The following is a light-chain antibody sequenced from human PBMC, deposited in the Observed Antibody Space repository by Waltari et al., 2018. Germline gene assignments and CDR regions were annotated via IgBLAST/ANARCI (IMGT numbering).Light chain of an antibody. J-gene: IGKJ3*01. Sequence: EIVLTQSPATLSLSPVERATLPCRASQSVRSYVAGYQQKPGQAPRLLIYAAYNRATGIPARFSGSGSGTDFTLTISSLEPEDFAVYYCQQRSNWPPGVTFGPGTKVDIK. CDR3: QQRSNWPPGVT. CDR2: AAY. V-gene: IGKV3-11*01. CDR1: QSVRSY.